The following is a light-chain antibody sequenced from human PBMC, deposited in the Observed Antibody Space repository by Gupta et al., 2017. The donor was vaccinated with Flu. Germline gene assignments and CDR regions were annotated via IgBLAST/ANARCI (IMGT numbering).Light chain of an antibody. V-gene: IGLV2-14*01. CDR3: SSYTRSSTKV. Sequence: GVPNRFSGSKSGNTASLTISGLQPEDEADYYCSSYTRSSTKVFGDGTKVTVL. J-gene: IGLJ1*01.